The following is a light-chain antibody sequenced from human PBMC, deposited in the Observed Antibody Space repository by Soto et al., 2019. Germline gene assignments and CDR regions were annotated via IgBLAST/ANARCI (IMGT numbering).Light chain of an antibody. CDR3: QQYYTNSWS. V-gene: IGKV4-1*01. CDR2: WAS. Sequence: DVVMTQPPDSVAVSLGGGATITCRSSQTRLYTSNNKNYLAWYQHKPGQPPKMLIYWASIRESGVPDRFSGSGSGTDFTLTISSLQSEDVAVYYCQQYYTNSWSVGQGTKVE. J-gene: IGKJ1*01. CDR1: QTRLYTSNNKNY.